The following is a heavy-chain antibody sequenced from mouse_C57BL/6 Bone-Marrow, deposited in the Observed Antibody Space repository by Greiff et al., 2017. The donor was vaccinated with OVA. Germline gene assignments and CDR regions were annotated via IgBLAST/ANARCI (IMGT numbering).Heavy chain of an antibody. J-gene: IGHJ4*01. Sequence: EVKLVESGGDLVKPGGSLKLSCAASGFTFSSYGMSWVRQTPDKRLEWVATISSGGSYTYYPDSVKGRFTISRDNAKNTLYLQMSSLKSEDTAMYYCARRMGLKGAMDYWGQGTSVTVSS. CDR3: ARRMGLKGAMDY. CDR2: ISSGGSYT. D-gene: IGHD1-3*01. V-gene: IGHV5-6*02. CDR1: GFTFSSYG.